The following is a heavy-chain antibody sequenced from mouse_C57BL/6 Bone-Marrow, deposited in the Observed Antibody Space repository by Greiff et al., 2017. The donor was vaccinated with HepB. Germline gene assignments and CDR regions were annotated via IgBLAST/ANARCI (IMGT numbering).Heavy chain of an antibody. CDR2: INPYNGGT. Sequence: EVKLLESGPVLVKPGASVKMSCKASGYTFTDYYMNWVKQSHGKSLEWIGVINPYNGGTSYNQKFKGKATLTVDKSSSTAYMELNSLTSEDSAVYYCARGGGSTLGDWGQGTLVTVSA. CDR3: ARGGGSTLGD. CDR1: GYTFTDYY. J-gene: IGHJ3*01. D-gene: IGHD1-1*01. V-gene: IGHV1-19*01.